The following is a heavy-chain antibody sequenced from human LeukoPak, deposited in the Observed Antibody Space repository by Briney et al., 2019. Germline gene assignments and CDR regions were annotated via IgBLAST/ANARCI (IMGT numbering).Heavy chain of an antibody. J-gene: IGHJ4*02. Sequence: GASVKVSCKASGYTFTSYDINWVRQATGQGLEWMGWMNPNSGNTGYAQKFQGRVTITRNTSISTAYMELSSLRSEDTAVYYCARGRRRRGSVVVPAPWPMGYWGQGTLVTVSS. CDR3: ARGRRRRGSVVVPAPWPMGY. D-gene: IGHD2-2*01. CDR2: MNPNSGNT. V-gene: IGHV1-8*03. CDR1: GYTFTSYD.